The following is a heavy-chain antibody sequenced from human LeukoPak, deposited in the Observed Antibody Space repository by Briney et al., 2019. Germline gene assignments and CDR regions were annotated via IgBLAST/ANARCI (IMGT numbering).Heavy chain of an antibody. J-gene: IGHJ4*02. CDR1: GFTFDDYA. D-gene: IGHD6-19*01. CDR3: AKAHSSSGWYYFDY. CDR2: ISWNSGSI. Sequence: GRSLRLSCAASGFTFDDYAMHWVRQAPGKGLEWVSGISWNSGSIGYADSVKGRFTISRDNAKNSLYQQMNSLRAEDMALYYCAKAHSSSGWYYFDYWGQGTLVTVSS. V-gene: IGHV3-9*03.